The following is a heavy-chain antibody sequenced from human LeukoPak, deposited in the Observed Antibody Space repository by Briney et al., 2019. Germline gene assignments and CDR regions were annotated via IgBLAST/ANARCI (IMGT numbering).Heavy chain of an antibody. Sequence: PSQTLSLTCTVSGGSISSGGYYWSWIRKRPGKGLEWIGYIYYSGSTYYNPSLKSRVTISVDTSKNQFSLKLSSVTAADTAVYYCARDLIPHGMDVWGKGTTVTVSS. CDR3: ARDLIPHGMDV. CDR1: GGSISSGGYY. J-gene: IGHJ6*04. D-gene: IGHD3-16*01. V-gene: IGHV4-31*03. CDR2: IYYSGST.